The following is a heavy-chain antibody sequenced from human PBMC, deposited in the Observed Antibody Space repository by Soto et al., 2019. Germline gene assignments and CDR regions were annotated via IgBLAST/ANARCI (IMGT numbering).Heavy chain of an antibody. Sequence: SETLSLTCNVSGGSISSYYWSWIRQPPGKGLEWIGYIYYSGSTNYNPSLKSRVTISVDTSKNQFSLKLSSVTAADTAVYYCARSNPDYYYSSGSLDYWGQGTMVRASS. V-gene: IGHV4-59*01. J-gene: IGHJ4*02. D-gene: IGHD3-22*01. CDR3: ARSNPDYYYSSGSLDY. CDR2: IYYSGST. CDR1: GGSISSYY.